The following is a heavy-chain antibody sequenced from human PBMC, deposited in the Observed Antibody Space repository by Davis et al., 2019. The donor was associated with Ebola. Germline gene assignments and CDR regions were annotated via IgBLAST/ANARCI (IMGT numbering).Heavy chain of an antibody. J-gene: IGHJ4*02. CDR1: GYTFTGYY. V-gene: IGHV1-2*02. CDR3: ARLAHGEDYVWGSYQTIDY. Sequence: ASVKVSCKASGYTFTGYYMHWVRQAPGQGLEWMGWINPNSGGTNYAQKFQGRVTMTRDTSISTAYMELSRLRSDDTAVYYCARLAHGEDYVWGSYQTIDYWGQGTLVTVSS. D-gene: IGHD3-16*02. CDR2: INPNSGGT.